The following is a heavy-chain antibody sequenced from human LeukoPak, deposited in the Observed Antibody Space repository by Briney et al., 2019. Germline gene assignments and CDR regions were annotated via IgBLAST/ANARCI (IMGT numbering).Heavy chain of an antibody. CDR1: GYTFTGYY. Sequence: ASVKVSCKASGYTFTGYYMHWVRQAPGQGLEWVGWINPNSGGTNYAQKFQGRVTMTRDTSISTAYMELSRLRSDDTAVYYCAREGEGDFSPTFWGQGTLVTVSS. CDR3: AREGEGDFSPTF. D-gene: IGHD2-21*02. CDR2: INPNSGGT. J-gene: IGHJ4*02. V-gene: IGHV1-2*02.